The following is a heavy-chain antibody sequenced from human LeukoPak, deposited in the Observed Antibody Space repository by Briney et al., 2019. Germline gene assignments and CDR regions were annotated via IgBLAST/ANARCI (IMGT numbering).Heavy chain of an antibody. CDR1: GGTFSSYA. Sequence: ASVKVSCKASGGTFSSYAISWVRQAPGQGLEWMGRIIPILGIANYAQKFQGRVTITADKSTSTAYMELSSLRSEDTAVYYCARDSRFLEWFTCNWFDPWGQGTLVTVSS. J-gene: IGHJ5*02. D-gene: IGHD3-3*01. CDR3: ARDSRFLEWFTCNWFDP. V-gene: IGHV1-69*04. CDR2: IIPILGIA.